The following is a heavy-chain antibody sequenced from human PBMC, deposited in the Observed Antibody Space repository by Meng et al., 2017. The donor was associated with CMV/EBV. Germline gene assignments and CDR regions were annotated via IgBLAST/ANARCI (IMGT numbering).Heavy chain of an antibody. J-gene: IGHJ4*02. CDR2: VNSNNDAT. V-gene: IGHV1-2*02. CDR3: VRSSGWSLFDY. Sequence: QVQLVNSGAEMKKPWASVKVSCTTSGFTFSDYYSHWVRQAPGQGLEWMGWVNSNNDATNYARKFQGRVSMTRDTSISTAHMELSRLMSDDTAVYYCVRSSGWSLFDYWGQGTLVTVSS. CDR1: GFTFSDYY. D-gene: IGHD6-19*01.